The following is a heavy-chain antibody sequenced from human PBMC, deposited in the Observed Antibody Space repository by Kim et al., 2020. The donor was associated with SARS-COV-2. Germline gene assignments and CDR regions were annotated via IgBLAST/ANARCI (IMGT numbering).Heavy chain of an antibody. CDR3: VRSVDY. V-gene: IGHV3-74*01. J-gene: IGHJ4*02. Sequence: TDETTIQYADFVKGRFTISRDNAKNTLYLQMSSLRAEDTAVYYCVRSVDYWGQGTLVTVSS. CDR2: TDETTI.